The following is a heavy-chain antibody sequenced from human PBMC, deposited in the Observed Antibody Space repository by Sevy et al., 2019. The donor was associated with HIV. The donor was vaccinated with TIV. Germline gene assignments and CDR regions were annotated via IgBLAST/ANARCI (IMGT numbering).Heavy chain of an antibody. D-gene: IGHD4-17*01. V-gene: IGHV4-59*13. CDR2: IYYSGST. CDR1: GGSISSYY. Sequence: SEILSLTCTVSGGSISSYYWSWIRQPPGKGLEWIGYIYYSGSTNYNPSLKSRVTISVDTSKNQFSLKLSSVTAADTAVYYCARVHGDYVLPYFDYWGQGTLVTVSS. CDR3: ARVHGDYVLPYFDY. J-gene: IGHJ4*02.